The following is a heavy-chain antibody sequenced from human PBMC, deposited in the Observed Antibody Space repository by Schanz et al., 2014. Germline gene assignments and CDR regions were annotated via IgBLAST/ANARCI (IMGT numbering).Heavy chain of an antibody. J-gene: IGHJ4*02. CDR1: EYSFTSYS. V-gene: IGHV1-3*04. D-gene: IGHD4-17*01. CDR3: ARVIGCYGANNYFDY. Sequence: QVHLVQSGAEVKRPGASVKVSCKASEYSFTSYSMHWVRQAPGQRLEWMGWINTGSCDTKYSQNFQGRVTITRDTSASTAYMEFSSLRSEDTAVYSCARVIGCYGANNYFDYWGQGTLXTVSS. CDR2: INTGSCDT.